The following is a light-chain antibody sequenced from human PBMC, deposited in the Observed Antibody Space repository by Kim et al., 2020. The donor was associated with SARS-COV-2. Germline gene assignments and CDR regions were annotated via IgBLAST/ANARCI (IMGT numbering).Light chain of an antibody. CDR1: QSIGYS. J-gene: IGKJ2*02. Sequence: DIQMTQSPATPSASVGDSVTITCRASQSIGYSLAWYQQKPGKAPNLLIYDAFSLESGVPSRFSGAGSGTEFTLTISSLQPDDFATYYCQQYYPYLPCNFGPGTKLEI. CDR2: DAF. V-gene: IGKV1-5*01. CDR3: QQYYPYLPCN.